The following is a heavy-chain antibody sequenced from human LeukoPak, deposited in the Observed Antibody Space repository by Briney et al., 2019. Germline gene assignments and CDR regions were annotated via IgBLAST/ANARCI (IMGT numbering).Heavy chain of an antibody. V-gene: IGHV4-59*01. CDR3: ARDSPIGY. Sequence: SETLSLTCTVSGGSISSYYWSWIRQPPGKGLEWIGYIYYSGSTNYNPSLKSRVTISVDTSKNQFSLKLSSVTAADTAVYYCARDSPIGYWGQGTLVTVSS. CDR2: IYYSGST. J-gene: IGHJ4*02. CDR1: GGSISSYY.